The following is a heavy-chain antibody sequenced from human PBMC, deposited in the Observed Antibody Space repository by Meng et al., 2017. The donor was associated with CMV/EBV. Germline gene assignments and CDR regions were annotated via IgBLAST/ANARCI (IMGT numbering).Heavy chain of an antibody. Sequence: ASGFTFSSYWMHWVRQAPGKGLVWVSRINSDGSSTSYADSVKGRFTISRDNAKNTLYLQMNSLRADDTAVYYCASPPGYSSGWYLNWGQGTLVTV. CDR1: GFTFSSYW. CDR3: ASPPGYSSGWYLN. CDR2: INSDGSST. D-gene: IGHD6-19*01. V-gene: IGHV3-74*01. J-gene: IGHJ4*02.